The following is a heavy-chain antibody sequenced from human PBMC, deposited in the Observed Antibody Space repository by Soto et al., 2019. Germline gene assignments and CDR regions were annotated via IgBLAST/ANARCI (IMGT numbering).Heavy chain of an antibody. CDR2: IQSGGPT. J-gene: IGHJ6*03. Sequence: PGGSLRLSCAASGFTVSSKYMSWVRQAPGKGLEWVSLIQSGGPTYYADSVKGRFTISRDTSENTLHLQMDSLRAEDTAVYYCAKVAGTSGAGNYYYMDVWGIGTTVTVAS. CDR3: AKVAGTSGAGNYYYMDV. CDR1: GFTVSSKY. D-gene: IGHD1-7*01. V-gene: IGHV3-66*01.